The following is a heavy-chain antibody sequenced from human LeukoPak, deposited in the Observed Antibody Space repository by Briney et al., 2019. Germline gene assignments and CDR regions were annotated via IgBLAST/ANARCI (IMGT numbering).Heavy chain of an antibody. D-gene: IGHD6-13*01. CDR2: IYHSGST. V-gene: IGHV4-39*07. J-gene: IGHJ4*02. CDR1: SDSISSSSYY. CDR3: ARDRVAAAGGEVDY. Sequence: SETLSLTCTVSSDSISSSSYYWGWIRQPPGKGLEWIGSIYHSGSTYYNPSLKSRVTISVDTSKNQFSLKLSSVTAADTAVYYCARDRVAAAGGEVDYWGQGTLVTVSS.